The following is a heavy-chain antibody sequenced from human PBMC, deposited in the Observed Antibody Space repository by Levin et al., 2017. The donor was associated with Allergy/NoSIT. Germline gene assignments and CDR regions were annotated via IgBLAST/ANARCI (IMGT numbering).Heavy chain of an antibody. V-gene: IGHV4-59*01. Sequence: SQTLSLPCTVSGGSIRSYYWSWIRQPPGKGLEWIGYIYYSGSTNYNPSLKSRVTISVDTSKNQFSLKLSSVTAADTAVYYCARMIAAAGTEYFDYWGQGTLVTVSS. D-gene: IGHD6-13*01. CDR2: IYYSGST. CDR1: GGSIRSYY. J-gene: IGHJ4*02. CDR3: ARMIAAAGTEYFDY.